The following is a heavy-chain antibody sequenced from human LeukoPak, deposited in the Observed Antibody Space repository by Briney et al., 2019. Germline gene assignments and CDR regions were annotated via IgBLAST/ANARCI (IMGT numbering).Heavy chain of an antibody. CDR1: GGSISSSY. J-gene: IGHJ5*02. Sequence: SETLSLTCTVAGGSISSSYWNWIRQSPGKGLEWIGNMDSSGSIKYNPSLRSRVTMSLDTSKNHVSLKLRSVTAADTATYYCTRGYYEPFDRWGQGTLVIVSS. V-gene: IGHV4-59*01. CDR3: TRGYYEPFDR. CDR2: MDSSGSI. D-gene: IGHD3-22*01.